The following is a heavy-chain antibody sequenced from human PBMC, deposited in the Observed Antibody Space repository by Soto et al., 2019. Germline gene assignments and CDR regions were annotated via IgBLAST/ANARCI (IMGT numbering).Heavy chain of an antibody. Sequence: PSETLSLTCTVSGGSISSYYWSWIRQPPGKGLEWIGYIYYSGSTNYNLSLKSRVTISVDTSKNQFSLKLSSVTAADTAVYYCATSRGSGWYDYWGQGTLVTVSS. V-gene: IGHV4-59*08. J-gene: IGHJ4*02. D-gene: IGHD6-19*01. CDR3: ATSRGSGWYDY. CDR1: GGSISSYY. CDR2: IYYSGST.